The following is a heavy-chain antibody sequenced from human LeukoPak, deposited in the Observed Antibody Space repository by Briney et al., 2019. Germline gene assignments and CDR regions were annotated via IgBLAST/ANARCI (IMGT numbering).Heavy chain of an antibody. CDR2: IYYSGST. J-gene: IGHJ4*02. D-gene: IGHD4-23*01. V-gene: IGHV4-59*01. Sequence: SETLSLTCTVSGGSISSYYCSWIRHPPGKGLEWMGYIYYSGSTNYHPSLKSRVTISVDTSKNQFSLKLSSVTAADTAVYYCARWRLGVVTHHFDYWGQGTLVTVSS. CDR3: ARWRLGVVTHHFDY. CDR1: GGSISSYY.